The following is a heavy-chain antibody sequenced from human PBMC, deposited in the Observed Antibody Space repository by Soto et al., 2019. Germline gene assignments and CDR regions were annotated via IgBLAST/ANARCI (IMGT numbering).Heavy chain of an antibody. Sequence: GASVKVSCKASGFTFTSSAMQWVRQARGQCLEWIGWIFVGSGNTNYAQKFQEGVTITRDMSISTAYMELSSLRSEDMAVYYCARGVAAAASINYDMDVWGQGTTVTV. CDR2: IFVGSGNT. J-gene: IGHJ6*02. V-gene: IGHV1-58*02. D-gene: IGHD6-25*01. CDR3: ARGVAAAASINYDMDV. CDR1: GFTFTSSA.